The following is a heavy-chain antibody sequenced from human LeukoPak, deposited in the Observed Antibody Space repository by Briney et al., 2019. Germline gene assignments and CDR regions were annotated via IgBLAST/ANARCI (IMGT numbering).Heavy chain of an antibody. CDR3: ARDGYYYGSGSYYPDY. CDR2: ISYDGSNK. V-gene: IGHV3-30*04. Sequence: PGRSLRLSCAASGFTFSSYAMHWVRQAPGKGLERVAVISYDGSNKYYADSVKGRFTISRDNSKNTLYLQMNSLRAEDTAVYYCARDGYYYGSGSYYPDYWGQGTLVTVSS. J-gene: IGHJ4*02. D-gene: IGHD3-10*01. CDR1: GFTFSSYA.